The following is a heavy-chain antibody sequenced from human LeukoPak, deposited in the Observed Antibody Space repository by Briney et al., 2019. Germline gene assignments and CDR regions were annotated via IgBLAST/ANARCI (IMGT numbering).Heavy chain of an antibody. CDR3: ARDAQRGFDYSNSLKY. J-gene: IGHJ4*01. CDR2: IWRDGTNR. CDR1: GFIFSHYG. Sequence: PGRSLRLSCAASGFIFSHYGMHWVRQAPGKGLEWVAVIWRDGTNRFYAGSVKGRFTISRDNSQNTLFLQMNSLRAEDTAMYYCARDAQRGFDYSNSLKYWGHGTLVTVSS. D-gene: IGHD4-11*01. V-gene: IGHV3-33*01.